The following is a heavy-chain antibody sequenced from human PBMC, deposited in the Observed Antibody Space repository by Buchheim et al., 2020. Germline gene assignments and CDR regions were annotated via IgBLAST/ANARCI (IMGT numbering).Heavy chain of an antibody. Sequence: EVQPVESGGGLVQPGGSLRLSCAASGFTFSSYSMNWVRQAPGKGLEWVSYISSSSSTIYYADSVKGRFTISRDNAKNSLYLQMNSLRAEDTAVYYCARDRDYYDSTENFDYWGQGTL. J-gene: IGHJ4*02. V-gene: IGHV3-48*01. CDR1: GFTFSSYS. CDR3: ARDRDYYDSTENFDY. D-gene: IGHD3-22*01. CDR2: ISSSSSTI.